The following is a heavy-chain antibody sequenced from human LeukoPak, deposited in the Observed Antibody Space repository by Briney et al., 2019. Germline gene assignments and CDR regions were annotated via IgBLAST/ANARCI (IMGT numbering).Heavy chain of an antibody. J-gene: IGHJ4*02. Sequence: PGGSLRLSCATSGFTFSDYWMSWVRHSPGKGLEWVADIKQDGSDKKYVDSAKGRFTISRDNAKKSLYLQMDSLRAEDTAVYYCARSLWPADYWGQGTLVTVSS. CDR3: ARSLWPADY. D-gene: IGHD3-10*01. CDR1: GFTFSDYW. V-gene: IGHV3-7*01. CDR2: IKQDGSDK.